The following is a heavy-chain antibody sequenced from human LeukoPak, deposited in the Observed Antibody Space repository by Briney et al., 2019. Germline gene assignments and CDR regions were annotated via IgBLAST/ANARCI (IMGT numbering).Heavy chain of an antibody. V-gene: IGHV1-2*02. Sequence: ASVKVSCKASGYTFTSYGISWVRQAPGQGLEWMGWINPNSGGTNYAQKFQGRVTTTRDTSISTAYMELSRLRSDDTAVYYCARHYDILTGYFDYWGQGTLVTVSS. J-gene: IGHJ4*02. CDR2: INPNSGGT. CDR1: GYTFTSYG. CDR3: ARHYDILTGYFDY. D-gene: IGHD3-9*01.